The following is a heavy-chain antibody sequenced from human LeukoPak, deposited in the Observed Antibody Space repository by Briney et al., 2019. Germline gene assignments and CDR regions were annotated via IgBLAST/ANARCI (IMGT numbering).Heavy chain of an antibody. J-gene: IGHJ4*02. CDR1: GGSISSSSYY. V-gene: IGHV4-39*07. CDR3: ASRKLGNDY. D-gene: IGHD7-27*01. CDR2: IYYSGST. Sequence: SETLSLTYTVSGGSISSSSYYWGWIRQPPGKGLEWIGSIYYSGSTYYNPSLKSRVTISVDTSKNQFSLKLISVTAADTAVYYCASRKLGNDYWGQGTLVTVSS.